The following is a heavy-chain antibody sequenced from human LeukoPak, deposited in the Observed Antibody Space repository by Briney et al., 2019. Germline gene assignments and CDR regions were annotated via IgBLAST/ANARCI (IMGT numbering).Heavy chain of an antibody. Sequence: GGSLRLSCAASGFTFSSYGMSWVRQAPRKGLEWVSTISGSGSSTYYADSVKGRFTISRDKSKNTLYLQMNSLRAEDTAVYYCAKDPMTSVTTTAYWGQGTLVTVSS. V-gene: IGHV3-23*01. CDR1: GFTFSSYG. D-gene: IGHD4-17*01. J-gene: IGHJ4*02. CDR2: ISGSGSST. CDR3: AKDPMTSVTTTAY.